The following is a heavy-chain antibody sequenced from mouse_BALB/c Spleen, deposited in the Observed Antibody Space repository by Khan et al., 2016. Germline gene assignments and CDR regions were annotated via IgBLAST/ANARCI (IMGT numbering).Heavy chain of an antibody. CDR3: ASDGANDAMDY. J-gene: IGHJ4*01. Sequence: VQLQESGPGLMKPSQSLSLTCTVTGYSITSDYAWNWIRQFPGNKLELMGYIIYSGSTTYTPSLKSRISITRDTSKNQSFLQLNPVTIEDTATYYCASDGANDAMDYWGQGTSVTVSS. V-gene: IGHV3-2*02. CDR2: IIYSGST. CDR1: GYSITSDYA. D-gene: IGHD2-3*01.